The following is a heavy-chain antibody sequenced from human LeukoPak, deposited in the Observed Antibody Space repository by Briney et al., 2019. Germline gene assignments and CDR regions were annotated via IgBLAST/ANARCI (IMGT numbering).Heavy chain of an antibody. Sequence: GGSLRLSCAASGFTFSSYSMNWVRQAPGKGLEWVSSIGSSSSYIYYADSVKGRFTISRDNAKNSLYLQMNSLRAEDTALYYCAREVVGATIGVVSDYYYYMDVWGKGTTVTVSS. D-gene: IGHD1-26*01. CDR1: GFTFSSYS. J-gene: IGHJ6*03. CDR3: AREVVGATIGVVSDYYYYMDV. CDR2: IGSSSSYI. V-gene: IGHV3-21*04.